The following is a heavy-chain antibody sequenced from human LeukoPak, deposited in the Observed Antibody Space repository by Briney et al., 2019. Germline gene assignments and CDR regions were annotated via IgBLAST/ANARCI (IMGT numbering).Heavy chain of an antibody. V-gene: IGHV3-30*18. CDR1: GFTFSSYG. J-gene: IGHJ4*02. CDR2: ISYDGSNK. D-gene: IGHD3-10*01. CDR3: AKEPNYYGSGSLDY. Sequence: GGSLRLSCAASGFTFSSYGMHGVRHAPGKGVEGVAVISYDGSNKYFADSVKGRFTISRDNSKNTLYLQMNSLRAEDTGVYYCAKEPNYYGSGSLDYWGQGTLVTVSS.